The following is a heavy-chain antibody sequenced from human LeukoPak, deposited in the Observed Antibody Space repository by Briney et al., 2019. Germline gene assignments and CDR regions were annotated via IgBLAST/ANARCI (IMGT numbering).Heavy chain of an antibody. CDR2: IYYSGST. V-gene: IGHV4-59*01. CDR3: ARVSIAASFDP. CDR1: GGSISSYY. Sequence: PSETLSLTCTVSGGSISSYYWSWIRQPPGKGLEWIGYIYYSGSTNYNPSLKRRVTISIDTSKNQFSLKLSSVTAADTAVYYCARVSIAASFDPWAREPWSPSPQ. D-gene: IGHD6-6*01. J-gene: IGHJ5*02.